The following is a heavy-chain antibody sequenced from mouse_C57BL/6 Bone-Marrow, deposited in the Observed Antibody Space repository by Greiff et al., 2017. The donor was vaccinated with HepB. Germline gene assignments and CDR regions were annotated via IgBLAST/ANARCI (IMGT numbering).Heavy chain of an antibody. CDR1: GYTFTDYY. Sequence: VQLQQSGPELVKPGASVKISCKASGYTFTDYYMNWVKQSHGKSLEWIGDINPNNGGTSYNQKFKGKATLTVDKSSSTAYMELRSLTSEDSAVYYWARSRDYDVGLFVYGGQGTLVTVSA. J-gene: IGHJ3*01. CDR2: INPNNGGT. CDR3: ARSRDYDVGLFVY. D-gene: IGHD2-4*01. V-gene: IGHV1-26*01.